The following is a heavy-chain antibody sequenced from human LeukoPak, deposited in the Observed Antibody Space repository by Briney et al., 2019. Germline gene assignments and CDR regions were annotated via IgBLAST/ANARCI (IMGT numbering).Heavy chain of an antibody. J-gene: IGHJ4*02. CDR2: ISGSGGST. Sequence: GGSLRLSCAASGFTVSSNYMSWVRQAPGKGLEWVSAISGSGGSTYYADSVKGRFTISRDNSKNTLYLQMNSLRAEDTAVYYCAKVLGDSDDYWGQGTLVTVSS. CDR3: AKVLGDSDDY. D-gene: IGHD3-16*01. CDR1: GFTVSSNY. V-gene: IGHV3-23*01.